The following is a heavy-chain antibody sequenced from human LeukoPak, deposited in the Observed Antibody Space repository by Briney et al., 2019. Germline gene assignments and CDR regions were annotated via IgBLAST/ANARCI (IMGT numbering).Heavy chain of an antibody. D-gene: IGHD3-22*01. J-gene: IGHJ4*02. CDR1: GGSISSGGYY. CDR3: SRGLDSRKLGY. CDR2: IYYSGST. Sequence: SETLSLTCTVSGGSISSGGYYWSWLRQHPGKGLEWIGYIYYSGSTYYNPSLKSRVTISVDTSKNQFSLNLNSVTAADTAVYFCSRGLDSRKLGYWGQGTLVTVSS. V-gene: IGHV4-31*03.